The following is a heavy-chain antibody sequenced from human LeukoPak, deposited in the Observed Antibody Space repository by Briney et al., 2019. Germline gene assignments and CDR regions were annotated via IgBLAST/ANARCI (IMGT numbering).Heavy chain of an antibody. D-gene: IGHD3-22*01. CDR3: ARDRLGGYYDSSGPYYFDY. Sequence: PSETLSLTCTVSGGSISSGSYYWSWIRQPPGKGLEWIGRIYTSGSTNYNPSLKCGVTISVDTSKTQFPLKLSSVTAADTAVYYCARDRLGGYYDSSGPYYFDYWGQGTLVTVSS. CDR1: GGSISSGSYY. V-gene: IGHV4-61*02. CDR2: IYTSGST. J-gene: IGHJ4*02.